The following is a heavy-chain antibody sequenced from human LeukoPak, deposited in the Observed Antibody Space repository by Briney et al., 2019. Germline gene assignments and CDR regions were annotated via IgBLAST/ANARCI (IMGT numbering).Heavy chain of an antibody. CDR3: ARENSSSWDNWYFDL. CDR1: GFTFSSYD. D-gene: IGHD6-13*01. V-gene: IGHV3-13*01. CDR2: IGTAGDT. Sequence: PGGSLRLSCAASGFTFSSYDMHWVRQATGKGLEWVSAIGTAGDTYYPGSVKGRFTISRENAKNSLYLQMNSLRAGDTAVYYCARENSSSWDNWYFDLWGRGTLVTVSS. J-gene: IGHJ2*01.